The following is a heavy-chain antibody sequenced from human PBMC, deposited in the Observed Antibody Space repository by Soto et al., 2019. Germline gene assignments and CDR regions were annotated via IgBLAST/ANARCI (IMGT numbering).Heavy chain of an antibody. J-gene: IGHJ4*02. D-gene: IGHD3-10*01. CDR3: ARAYSLWSTFGYYFDY. Sequence: PSETLSLTCAVYGGSFSGYYWSWIRQPPGKGLEWIGEINHSGSTNYNPSLKSRVTISVDTSKNQFSLKLSSVTAADTAVYYCARAYSLWSTFGYYFDYWGQGTLVTV. V-gene: IGHV4-34*01. CDR1: GGSFSGYY. CDR2: INHSGST.